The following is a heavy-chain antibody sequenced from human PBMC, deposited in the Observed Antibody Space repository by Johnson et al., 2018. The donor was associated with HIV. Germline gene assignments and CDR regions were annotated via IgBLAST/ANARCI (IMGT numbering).Heavy chain of an antibody. D-gene: IGHD6-13*01. CDR1: GFTFNSYG. Sequence: QMQLVESGGGVVQPGRSLRLSCAASGFTFNSYGMHWVRQAPGKGLEWVAVIWYEGSNKYYADSVKGRFTISRDNSKNTLYLQMNSLRAEDRAVYYCVKGIDSSSGYAFDIWGQGTMVTVSS. J-gene: IGHJ3*02. V-gene: IGHV3-33*06. CDR2: IWYEGSNK. CDR3: VKGIDSSSGYAFDI.